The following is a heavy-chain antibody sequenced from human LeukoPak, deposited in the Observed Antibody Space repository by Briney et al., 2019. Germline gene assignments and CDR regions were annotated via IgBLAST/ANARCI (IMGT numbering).Heavy chain of an antibody. CDR2: TYYRSTWLY. CDR3: VRDGEGGLDYFDY. J-gene: IGHJ4*02. CDR1: GDSVPSNTAA. Sequence: SQTLSLTCAISGDSVPSNTAAWNWIRQSPSRGLEWLGRTYYRSTWLYDYALSLKSRININPDTSKNQFSLHLNSVTPEDTAVYYCVRDGEGGLDYFDYWGRGTLVTVSS. V-gene: IGHV6-1*01. D-gene: IGHD3-16*01.